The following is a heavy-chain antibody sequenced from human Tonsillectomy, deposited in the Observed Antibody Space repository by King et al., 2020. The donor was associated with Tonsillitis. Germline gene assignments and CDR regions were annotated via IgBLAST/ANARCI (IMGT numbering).Heavy chain of an antibody. CDR1: GFTFSSYG. J-gene: IGHJ3*02. D-gene: IGHD1-26*01. Sequence: VQLVESGGGVVQPGRSLRLSCAASGFTFSSYGMHWVRQAPGKGLEWVAVISYDGSNKYYADSGKGRLTNSRDNSKNTLYLQMKSLRAEDTAVYYCAVVGADAFDIWGQGTMVTVSS. CDR2: ISYDGSNK. CDR3: AVVGADAFDI. V-gene: IGHV3-30*03.